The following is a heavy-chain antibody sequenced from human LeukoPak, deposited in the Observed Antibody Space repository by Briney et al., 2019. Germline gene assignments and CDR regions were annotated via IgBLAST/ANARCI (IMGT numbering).Heavy chain of an antibody. CDR3: AREGYYGSGVSDY. D-gene: IGHD3-10*01. V-gene: IGHV3-7*01. Sequence: GGSLRLSCAASGFTFSSYWMSWVRQAPGKGLVWVANIKQDGSEKYYVDSVKGRFTISRDNAKNSLYLQMNSLRAEDTAAYYCAREGYYGSGVSDYWGQGTLVTVSS. CDR1: GFTFSSYW. J-gene: IGHJ4*02. CDR2: IKQDGSEK.